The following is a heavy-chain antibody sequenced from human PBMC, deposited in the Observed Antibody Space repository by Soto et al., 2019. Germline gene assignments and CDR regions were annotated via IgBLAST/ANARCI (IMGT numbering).Heavy chain of an antibody. J-gene: IGHJ6*02. CDR2: INAGNGNT. CDR1: GYTFTSYA. D-gene: IGHD6-13*01. CDR3: ARGKIAAADPYYYYGMDV. V-gene: IGHV1-3*01. Sequence: SGAEVKKPGASVKVSCKASGYTFTSYAMHWVLQAPGQRLEWMVWINAGNGNTKYSQKFQGRVTITRDTSASTAYMELSSLRSEDTAVYYCARGKIAAADPYYYYGMDVWGQGTTVTVSS.